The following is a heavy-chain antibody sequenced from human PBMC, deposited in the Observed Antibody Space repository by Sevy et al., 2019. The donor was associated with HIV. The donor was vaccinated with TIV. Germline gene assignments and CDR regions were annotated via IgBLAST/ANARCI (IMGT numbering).Heavy chain of an antibody. Sequence: GGSLRLSCAASGFTFSSYSMNWVRQAPGKGLEWVSYISSSSSTIYYADSVKGRFTISRDKAKNSLYLQMNSLRDEDTAVYYCARDHNPYYYDSSGYYGYWGQGTLVTVSS. CDR1: GFTFSSYS. J-gene: IGHJ4*02. D-gene: IGHD3-22*01. CDR2: ISSSSSTI. V-gene: IGHV3-48*02. CDR3: ARDHNPYYYDSSGYYGY.